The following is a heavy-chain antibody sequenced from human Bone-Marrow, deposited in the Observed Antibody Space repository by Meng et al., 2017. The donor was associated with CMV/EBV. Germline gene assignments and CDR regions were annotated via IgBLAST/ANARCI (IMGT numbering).Heavy chain of an antibody. CDR2: INHSGST. D-gene: IGHD2-2*02. V-gene: IGHV4-34*01. J-gene: IGHJ3*02. CDR3: ARELAVYCSSTSCYKSGDAFDI. Sequence: SETLSLTCAVYGGSFSGYYWSWIRQPPGKGMEWIGEINHSGSTNYNPSLKSRVTISVDTSKNQFSLKLSSVTAADTAVYYCARELAVYCSSTSCYKSGDAFDIWGQGTRVT. CDR1: GGSFSGYY.